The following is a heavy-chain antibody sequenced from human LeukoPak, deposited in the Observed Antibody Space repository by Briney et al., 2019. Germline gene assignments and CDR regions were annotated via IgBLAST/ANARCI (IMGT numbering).Heavy chain of an antibody. Sequence: PSETLSLTCAVYGGSFSGYYWSWIRQPPGKGLEWIGEINHSGSTNYIPSLKSRVTISVDTSKNQFSLKLTSVTAADTAVYYCARGPSSHYSDYFYFDYWGQGTLVTVSS. V-gene: IGHV4-34*01. CDR2: INHSGST. CDR3: ARGPSSHYSDYFYFDY. CDR1: GGSFSGYY. D-gene: IGHD4-11*01. J-gene: IGHJ4*02.